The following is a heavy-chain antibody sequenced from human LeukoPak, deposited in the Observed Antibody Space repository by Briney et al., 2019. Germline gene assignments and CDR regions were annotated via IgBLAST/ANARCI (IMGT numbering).Heavy chain of an antibody. CDR3: ARRSGSDALDI. D-gene: IGHD3-10*01. CDR1: GYSFTSYW. Sequence: GESLKISCQGSGYSFTSYWIAWVRQMPGKGLEWMGIIYPGDSYTTYSPSFQGQVPISADKSISTAYLQWRSLKASDTAMYYCARRSGSDALDIWGQGTMVTVSS. J-gene: IGHJ3*02. V-gene: IGHV5-51*01. CDR2: IYPGDSYT.